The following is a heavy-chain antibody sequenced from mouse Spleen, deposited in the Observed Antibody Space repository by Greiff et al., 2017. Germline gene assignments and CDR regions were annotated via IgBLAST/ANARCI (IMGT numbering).Heavy chain of an antibody. Sequence: EVQGVEPGPGMLKPFRSLPLSCTATGYSFTRGYDWHWIRHFPGKKLKGRGYISYSGSTNYNPSLKSRISITHDTSKNHFFLKLNSVTTEDTATYYCARDGYYYGSHGGFAYWGQGTLVTVSA. CDR1: GYSFTRGYD. D-gene: IGHD1-1*01. CDR3: ARDGYYYGSHGGFAY. J-gene: IGHJ3*01. CDR2: ISYSGST. V-gene: IGHV3-1*01.